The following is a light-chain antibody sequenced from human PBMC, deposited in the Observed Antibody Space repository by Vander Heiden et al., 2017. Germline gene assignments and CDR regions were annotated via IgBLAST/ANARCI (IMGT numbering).Light chain of an antibody. CDR1: LSISRY. V-gene: IGKV3-15*01. CDR3: QQYKDWPYT. J-gene: IGKJ2*01. CDR2: SAS. Sequence: EIVLTQSPATLSVSPGGRATLSCRASLSISRYLAWYQQKVGQAPRLLIYSASTRATGIPARFSGTASGTDFTLTVSSLQSEDSAVYYCQQYKDWPYTFGQGTKLEIE.